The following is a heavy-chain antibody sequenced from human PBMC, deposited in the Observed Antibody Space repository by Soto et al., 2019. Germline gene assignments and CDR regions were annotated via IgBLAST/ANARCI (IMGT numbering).Heavy chain of an antibody. Sequence: GGSVRLSCAGSGLTFNDYWIHWVRQAPGKGLVWVSRINGDGTTTNYADSVRGRFAISRDNAQNTLYLQMNSLRADDTAVYYCARGLYHKYGQDYWGLGTLVTVSS. CDR3: ARGLYHKYGQDY. J-gene: IGHJ4*02. CDR1: GLTFNDYW. D-gene: IGHD4-17*01. CDR2: INGDGTTT. V-gene: IGHV3-74*01.